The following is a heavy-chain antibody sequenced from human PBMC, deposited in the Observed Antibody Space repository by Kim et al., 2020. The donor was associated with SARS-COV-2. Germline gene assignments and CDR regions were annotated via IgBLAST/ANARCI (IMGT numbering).Heavy chain of an antibody. CDR1: GCSISSSSYY. Sequence: SETLSLTCTVSGCSISSSSYYWGWIRQPPGKGLEWIGSFYYSGSTYYNPSLKSRVTISVDTSKNQFSLKLSSVTAADTAVYYCARHWVEVVVPAAVDYWGHGTLVTVSS. J-gene: IGHJ4*03. CDR2: FYYSGST. D-gene: IGHD2-2*01. CDR3: ARHWVEVVVPAAVDY. V-gene: IGHV4-39*01.